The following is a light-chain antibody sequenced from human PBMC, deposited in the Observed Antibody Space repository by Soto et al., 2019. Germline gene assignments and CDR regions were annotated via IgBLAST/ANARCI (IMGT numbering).Light chain of an antibody. CDR3: QQRSNWYT. Sequence: EIMLTQSPATLSLSPGERATLSCRASQSVSSYLAWYQQKPGQAPRLLIYDASNRATGIPARFSGSGSGTDFTLTISSLEPEDFAVYYCQQRSNWYTFGQGTKLESK. V-gene: IGKV3-11*01. CDR2: DAS. J-gene: IGKJ2*01. CDR1: QSVSSY.